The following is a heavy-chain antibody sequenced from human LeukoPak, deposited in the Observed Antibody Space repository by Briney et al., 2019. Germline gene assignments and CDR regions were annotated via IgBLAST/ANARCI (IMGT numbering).Heavy chain of an antibody. D-gene: IGHD2-15*01. J-gene: IGHJ4*02. CDR1: GASFSGYY. CDR3: ARLGYCSGGTCYSVPFDY. V-gene: IGHV4-34*01. CDR2: INYSGNT. Sequence: PSETLSLTCAVYGASFSGYYWSWIRQPPGKGLEWIGEINYSGNTNYNPSLKSRVTISVDTSKNQFSLKLSSATVADTAVYYCARLGYCSGGTCYSVPFDYWGEGTLVTVSS.